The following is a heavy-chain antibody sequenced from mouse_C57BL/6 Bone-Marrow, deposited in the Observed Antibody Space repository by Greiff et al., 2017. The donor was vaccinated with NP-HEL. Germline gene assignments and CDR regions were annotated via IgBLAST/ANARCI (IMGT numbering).Heavy chain of an antibody. CDR2: IDPENGDT. J-gene: IGHJ3*01. V-gene: IGHV14-4*01. D-gene: IGHD1-1*01. CDR1: GFNFKDDY. Sequence: VQLQQSGAELVRPGASVKLSCTASGFNFKDDYMHWVKQRPEQGLEWIGWIDPENGDTEYAAKFQGKATITADTSSNTAYLQLSSLTSEDAAVYYCTRYYGSSAFAYWGQGTLVTVSA. CDR3: TRYYGSSAFAY.